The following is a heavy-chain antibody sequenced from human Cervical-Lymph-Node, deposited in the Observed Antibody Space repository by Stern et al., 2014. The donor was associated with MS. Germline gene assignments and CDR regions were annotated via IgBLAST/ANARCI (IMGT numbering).Heavy chain of an antibody. CDR1: GFTFSSSG. J-gene: IGHJ1*01. D-gene: IGHD4-23*01. CDR3: AREGGNTTEYFQH. V-gene: IGHV3-33*01. CDR2: IYYDGNNR. Sequence: VQLVESGGGVVQPGRSLRLSCAASGFTFSSSGMHWVRQAPGKGLEWLAIIYYDGNNRYYADSVKGRFTISRDNSKNTLYLQKNSLRAEDTAVYYWAREGGNTTEYFQHWGQGPLVTFSP.